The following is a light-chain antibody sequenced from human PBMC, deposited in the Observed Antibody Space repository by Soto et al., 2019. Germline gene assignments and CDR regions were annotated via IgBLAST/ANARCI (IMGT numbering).Light chain of an antibody. J-gene: IGKJ1*01. CDR2: GAS. CDR1: QSVSSSY. Sequence: EIVLTQSPGTLSLSPGERATLSCRASQSVSSSYLAWYQQKPGQAPRLLIYGASSRATGIPDRFSGSGSGTDFTLTISSLETEDSAVYYCPQYGSSGTVGQGTKVDI. CDR3: PQYGSSGT. V-gene: IGKV3-20*01.